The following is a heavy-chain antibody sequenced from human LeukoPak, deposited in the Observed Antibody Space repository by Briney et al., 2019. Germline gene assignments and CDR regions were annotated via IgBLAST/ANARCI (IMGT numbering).Heavy chain of an antibody. CDR1: GYTFTSYA. D-gene: IGHD6-13*01. Sequence: HVASVKVSCKASGYTFTSYAMNWVRQAPGQGLEWMGWINTNTGNPTYAQGFTGRFVFSLDTSVSTAYLQISSLRSEDTAVYYCARDMGDSSSWSTPGYWGQGTLVTVSS. CDR3: ARDMGDSSSWSTPGY. V-gene: IGHV7-4-1*02. J-gene: IGHJ4*02. CDR2: INTNTGNP.